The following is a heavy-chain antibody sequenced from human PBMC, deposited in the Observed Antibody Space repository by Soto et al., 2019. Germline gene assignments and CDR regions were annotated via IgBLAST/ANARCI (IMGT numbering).Heavy chain of an antibody. CDR2: LAWDDDK. CDR3: AYIPLVDDCGLVSYFYGTDV. V-gene: IGHV2-70*12. CDR1: GLSFNSSAVS. J-gene: IGHJ6*02. Sequence: SGPTLVNPTQTLTLTFTFSGLSFNSSAVSVRWIRQPPGKALEWLALLAWDDDKFYNTSLRSRLTISKDTSKNQAILTLTNVHPVDTATYYCAYIPLVDDCGLVSYFYGTDVWGQGTTVTVSS. D-gene: IGHD2-21*01.